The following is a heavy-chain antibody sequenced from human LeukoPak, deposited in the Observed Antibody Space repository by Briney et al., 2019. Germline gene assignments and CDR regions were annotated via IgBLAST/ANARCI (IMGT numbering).Heavy chain of an antibody. CDR3: AKRGYSGYDTSAFDI. V-gene: IGHV3-74*01. CDR2: INSDGSST. D-gene: IGHD5-12*01. J-gene: IGHJ3*02. Sequence: GGSLRLSCAASGFTFSSYWMHWVRQAPGKGLVWVSRINSDGSSTNYADSVKGRFTISRDNAKNTLYLQMNSLRAEDTALYYCAKRGYSGYDTSAFDIWGQGTMVTVSS. CDR1: GFTFSSYW.